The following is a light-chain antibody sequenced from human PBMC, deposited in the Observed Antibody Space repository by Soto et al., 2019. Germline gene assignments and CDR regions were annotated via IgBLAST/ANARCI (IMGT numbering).Light chain of an antibody. Sequence: ETMITQSPATLSVSPGERATLSCRASQSGNNNLAGYQQKLGQAPRVLIYGASTRTTGIPARFTGSGSWTECILTITSRQSEDSAVYYCQEYNTWPWTFGQGTKVEFK. CDR1: QSGNNN. J-gene: IGKJ1*01. CDR2: GAS. V-gene: IGKV3-15*01. CDR3: QEYNTWPWT.